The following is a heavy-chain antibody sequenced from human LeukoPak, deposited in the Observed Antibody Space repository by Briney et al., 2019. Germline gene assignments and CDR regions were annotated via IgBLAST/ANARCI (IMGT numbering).Heavy chain of an antibody. V-gene: IGHV1-3*01. Sequence: ASVKVSCTASGYTFTSYAMHWVRQAPGQRLEWMGWINAGNGNTKYSQKFQGRVTITRDTSASTAYMELSSLRSEDTAVYYCARDPCSGTSCYGNWFDPWGQGTLVTVSS. CDR1: GYTFTSYA. D-gene: IGHD2-2*01. J-gene: IGHJ5*02. CDR3: ARDPCSGTSCYGNWFDP. CDR2: INAGNGNT.